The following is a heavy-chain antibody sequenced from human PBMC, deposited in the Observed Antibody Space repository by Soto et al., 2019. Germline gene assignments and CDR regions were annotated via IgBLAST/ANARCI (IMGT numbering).Heavy chain of an antibody. CDR2: TYYRSQWYS. V-gene: IGHV6-1*01. Sequence: SQTLSLTCAISGDSVSGNSVGWNWIRQSPSRGLEWPGRTYYRSQWYSDYAVSVKSRITINPDTSKNQFSLQLNSVIPEDTAVYYCARTQVGSSGRFDCWGQGTLVTVSS. CDR1: GDSVSGNSVG. J-gene: IGHJ4*02. CDR3: ARTQVGSSGRFDC. D-gene: IGHD3-22*01.